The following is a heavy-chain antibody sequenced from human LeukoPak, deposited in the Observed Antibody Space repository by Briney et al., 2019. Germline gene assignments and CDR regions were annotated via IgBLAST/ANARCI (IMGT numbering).Heavy chain of an antibody. V-gene: IGHV1-2*02. CDR2: INPNRGGT. CDR1: GYTFTGYY. CDR3: ARVEYSGYDHPVVAATPLDY. J-gene: IGHJ4*02. D-gene: IGHD5-12*01. Sequence: ASVKVSCKASGYTFTGYYMHWVRQAPGQGLEWMGWINPNRGGTNYAQKFQGRVTMTRDTSISAAYMELSRLRSDDTAVYYCARVEYSGYDHPVVAATPLDYWGQGTLVTVSS.